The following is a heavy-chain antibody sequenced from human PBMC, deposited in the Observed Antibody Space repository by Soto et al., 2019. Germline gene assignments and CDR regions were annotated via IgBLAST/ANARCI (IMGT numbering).Heavy chain of an antibody. V-gene: IGHV3-23*01. D-gene: IGHD6-13*01. CDR1: GFTFSSYA. Sequence: PGGSLRLSCAASGFTFSSYAMNWVRQAPGKGPEWVSVISGSGDSTYYADSVKGRFTISRDNSKNTLYLQMNSLRAEDTAVYYCARRGPGTYFDDWGQGTLVTVSS. CDR2: ISGSGDST. J-gene: IGHJ4*02. CDR3: ARRGPGTYFDD.